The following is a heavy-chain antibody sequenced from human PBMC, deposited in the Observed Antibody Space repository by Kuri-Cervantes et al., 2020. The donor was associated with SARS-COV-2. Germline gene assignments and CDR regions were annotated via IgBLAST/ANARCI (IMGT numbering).Heavy chain of an antibody. V-gene: IGHV1-69*06. Sequence: SVKVSCKASGDTFSSYAISWVRQAPGQGLEWMGGIIPIFGTTNYARKFQGRVTITADKSTSTAYMELSSLSSEDTAVYYCSSSRPCIAVAGTPGSAFDIWGQGTMVTVSS. J-gene: IGHJ3*02. D-gene: IGHD6-19*01. CDR3: SSSRPCIAVAGTPGSAFDI. CDR1: GDTFSSYA. CDR2: IIPIFGTT.